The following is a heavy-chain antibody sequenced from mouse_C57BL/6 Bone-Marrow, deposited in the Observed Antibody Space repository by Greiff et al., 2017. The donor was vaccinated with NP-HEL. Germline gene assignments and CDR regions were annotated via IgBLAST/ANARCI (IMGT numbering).Heavy chain of an antibody. CDR2: INPGSGGT. CDR1: GYAFTNYL. Sequence: ESGAELVRPGTSVKVSCKASGYAFTNYLIEWVKQRPGQGLEWIGVINPGSGGTNYNEKFKGKATLTADKSSSTAYMQLSSLTSEDSAVYFCARCNGYPFAYWGQGTLVTASA. CDR3: ARCNGYPFAY. J-gene: IGHJ3*01. D-gene: IGHD2-2*01. V-gene: IGHV1-54*01.